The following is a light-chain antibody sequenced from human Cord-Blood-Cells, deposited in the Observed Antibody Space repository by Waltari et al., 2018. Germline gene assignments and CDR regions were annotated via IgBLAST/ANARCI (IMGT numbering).Light chain of an antibody. CDR2: AAS. Sequence: DIQMTQSPSSLSASVGERATIACRASQSISSYLNWYQQKPGKAPKLLIYAASSLQSGVPSRFSGSGSGTDFTLTISSLQPEDFATYYCQQSYSTPTFGQGTKVEIK. J-gene: IGKJ1*01. CDR3: QQSYSTPT. V-gene: IGKV1-39*01. CDR1: QSISSY.